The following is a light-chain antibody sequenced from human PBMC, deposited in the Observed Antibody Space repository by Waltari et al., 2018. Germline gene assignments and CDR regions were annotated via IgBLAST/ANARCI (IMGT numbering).Light chain of an antibody. Sequence: DIQMTQSPSTLSASIGDRVTITCWASQRITIWLAWYQQKPGKAPKLLIYKASTLEGGVPSRFSGSGSGTEFTLTISSLQPDDFATYHCQQYNSYPYTIGQGTKLEIK. CDR2: KAS. CDR1: QRITIW. CDR3: QQYNSYPYT. J-gene: IGKJ2*01. V-gene: IGKV1-5*03.